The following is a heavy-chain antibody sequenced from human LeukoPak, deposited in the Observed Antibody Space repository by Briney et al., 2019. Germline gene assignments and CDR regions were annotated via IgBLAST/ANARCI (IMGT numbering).Heavy chain of an antibody. Sequence: GGSLRLSCAASGFTFSSYVMSWIRQAPGKGLEWVSYISSSGSTIYYADSVKGRFTISRDNAKNSLYLQMNSLRAEDTAVYYCARRYYYGSGSYSNTFDYWGQGTLVTVSS. J-gene: IGHJ4*02. D-gene: IGHD3-10*01. V-gene: IGHV3-11*04. CDR1: GFTFSSYV. CDR2: ISSSGSTI. CDR3: ARRYYYGSGSYSNTFDY.